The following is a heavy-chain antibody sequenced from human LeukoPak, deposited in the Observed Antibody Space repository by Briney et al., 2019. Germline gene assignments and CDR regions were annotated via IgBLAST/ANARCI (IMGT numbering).Heavy chain of an antibody. V-gene: IGHV3-33*01. D-gene: IGHD1-26*01. CDR2: IWSDGSNK. CDR1: GFTFSSYG. CDR3: ARGSGSFSGGFDY. J-gene: IGHJ4*02. Sequence: GRSLRLSCAASGFTFSSYGMHWDRQTPGKGLEWVAIIWSDGSNKYYADSVEGRFTISRDNSKNTLYLQMNSLRAEDTAVYYCARGSGSFSGGFDYWGQGTLVTVSS.